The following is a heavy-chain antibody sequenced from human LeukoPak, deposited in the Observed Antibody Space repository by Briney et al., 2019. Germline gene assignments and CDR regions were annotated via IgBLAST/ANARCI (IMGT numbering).Heavy chain of an antibody. CDR2: TSDRGDYT. V-gene: IGHV3-23*01. D-gene: IGHD1-26*01. CDR1: GFTFRNHG. CDR3: AKKAQYNGNYPLDY. Sequence: GGSLRLSCAASGFTFRNHGMYWVRQAPGKGLEWVSGTSDRGDYTYYADSVKGRFTISRDNSKNTLYLQMNSLRAEDTALYFCAKKAQYNGNYPLDYWGQGTLVTVSS. J-gene: IGHJ4*02.